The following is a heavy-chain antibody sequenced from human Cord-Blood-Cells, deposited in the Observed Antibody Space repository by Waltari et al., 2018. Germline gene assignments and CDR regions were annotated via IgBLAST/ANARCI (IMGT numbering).Heavy chain of an antibody. J-gene: IGHJ3*02. Sequence: QVQLVQSGAEVKKPGASVKVSCKVSGYTLTELSMHWVRQAPGKGLEWMGGVDPEDGETIYAQKFQGRVTMTEYTSTDTAYMELSSLRSEDTAVYYCATDILGYCSGGSCQLDAFDIWGQGTMVTVSS. CDR1: GYTLTELS. CDR3: ATDILGYCSGGSCQLDAFDI. CDR2: VDPEDGET. D-gene: IGHD2-15*01. V-gene: IGHV1-24*01.